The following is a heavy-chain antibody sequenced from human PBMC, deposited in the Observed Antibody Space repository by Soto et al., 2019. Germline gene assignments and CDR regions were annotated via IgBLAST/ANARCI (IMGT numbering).Heavy chain of an antibody. CDR1: GGTFSKSA. D-gene: IGHD2-21*02. V-gene: IGHV1-69*01. CDR3: VGGPPDIVEVTGSSWIPHV. Sequence: QVQLVQSGAEVKTPGSSVKVSCKASGGTFSKSAFSWVRQAPGQGLEWMGGIIPIFGTAKREQELQGRVIISADESTNTVVMELSGLRSEDSAIYYCVGGPPDIVEVTGSSWIPHVWGQGTLVTVS. J-gene: IGHJ1*01. CDR2: IIPIFGTA.